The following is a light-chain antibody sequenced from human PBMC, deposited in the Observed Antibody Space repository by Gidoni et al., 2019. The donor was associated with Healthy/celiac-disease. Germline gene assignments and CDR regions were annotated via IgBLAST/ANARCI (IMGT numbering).Light chain of an antibody. CDR3: HQYGSSLWT. CDR2: GAS. J-gene: IGKJ1*01. Sequence: EIVLTQSPGTLSLSPGERATLSCRASQTISSTYLAWYQQKPAQAPRLLIYGASSRATGIPDRFSGSGSGTDFTLTISRLEPEDFAVYYCHQYGSSLWTFGQGTNVEIK. V-gene: IGKV3-20*01. CDR1: QTISSTY.